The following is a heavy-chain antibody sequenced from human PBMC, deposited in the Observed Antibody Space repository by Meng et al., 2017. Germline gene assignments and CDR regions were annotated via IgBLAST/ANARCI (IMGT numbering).Heavy chain of an antibody. J-gene: IGHJ4*02. D-gene: IGHD6-19*01. CDR1: GYTFTSYS. CDR2: INAGNANT. V-gene: IGHV1-3*01. CDR3: AREPGSSGWNYFDS. Sequence: QVLRCASGAEVKEPGAPAKVACKASGYTFTSYSLHWGRQYPGQRLEWMGWINAGNANTKYSQKFQDRVTMTMDTSARTAYMELSSLRSEDTAMYYCAREPGSSGWNYFDSWGQGTLVTVSS.